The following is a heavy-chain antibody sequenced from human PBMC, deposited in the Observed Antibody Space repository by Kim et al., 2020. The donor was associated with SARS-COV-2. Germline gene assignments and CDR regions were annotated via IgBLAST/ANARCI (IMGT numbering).Heavy chain of an antibody. CDR3: ARSRIAAAGTLAWFDP. CDR2: IYPGDSDT. CDR1: GYSFTSYW. Sequence: GESLKISCKGSGYSFTSYWIGWVRQMPGKGLEWMGIIYPGDSDTRYSPSFQGQVTISADKSISTAYLQWSSLEASDTAMYYCARSRIAAAGTLAWFDPWGQGTLVTVSS. V-gene: IGHV5-51*01. J-gene: IGHJ5*02. D-gene: IGHD6-13*01.